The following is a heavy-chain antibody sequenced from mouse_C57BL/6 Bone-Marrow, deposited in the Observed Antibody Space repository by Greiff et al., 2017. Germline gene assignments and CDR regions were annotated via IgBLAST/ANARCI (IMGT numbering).Heavy chain of an antibody. CDR1: GYTFTSYW. V-gene: IGHV1-61*01. J-gene: IGHJ2*01. CDR2: IYPSDSET. D-gene: IGHD2-12*01. CDR3: ASGTIPYYFDY. Sequence: VQLQQPGAELVRPGSSVKLSCKASGYTFTSYWMDWVKQRPGQGLEWIGNIYPSDSETHYNQKFKDKATLTVDKSSITAYMQLSSLTSEDSAVYYCASGTIPYYFDYWGQGTTLTVSS.